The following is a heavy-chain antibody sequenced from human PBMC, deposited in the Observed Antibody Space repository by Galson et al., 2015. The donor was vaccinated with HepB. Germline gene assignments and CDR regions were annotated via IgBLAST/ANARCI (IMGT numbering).Heavy chain of an antibody. CDR1: GFTFGDYA. D-gene: IGHD3-9*01. V-gene: IGHV3-49*03. CDR2: IRSKAYGGTT. CDR3: TRAHYDILTGYSLEWFDP. J-gene: IGHJ5*02. Sequence: SLRLSCAASGFTFGDYAMSWFRQAPGKGLEWVGFIRSKAYGGTTEYAASVKGRFTISRDDSKSIAYLQMNSLKTEDTAVYYCTRAHYDILTGYSLEWFDPWGQGTLVTVSS.